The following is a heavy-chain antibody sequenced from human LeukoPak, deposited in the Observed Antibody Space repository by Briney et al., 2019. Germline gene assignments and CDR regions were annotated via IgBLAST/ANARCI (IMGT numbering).Heavy chain of an antibody. Sequence: GGSLRLSCAASGFTFSSYWMHWVRQAPGKGLVWVSRINSDGSSTSYADSVKGRFTISRDNAKNTLYLHMNSLRAEDTAVYYCARVITYAYGMDVWGQGTTVTVSS. CDR3: ARVITYAYGMDV. D-gene: IGHD5-24*01. CDR2: INSDGSST. J-gene: IGHJ6*02. CDR1: GFTFSSYW. V-gene: IGHV3-74*01.